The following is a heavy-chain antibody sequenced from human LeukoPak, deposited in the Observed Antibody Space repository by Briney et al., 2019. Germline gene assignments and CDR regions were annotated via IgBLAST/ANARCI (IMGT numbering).Heavy chain of an antibody. CDR2: FSSSGTT. D-gene: IGHD2-15*01. J-gene: IGHJ6*03. CDR3: ARAETVVVLADYMDV. V-gene: IGHV4-59*01. Sequence: PSETLSLTCTVSGGSISSYYWSWIRQPPGKGLEWIGYFSSSGTTKYNPSLKSRVTISLDTSKNQISLKLSSVTLADTAVYFCARAETVVVLADYMDVWGKGTTVTVSS. CDR1: GGSISSYY.